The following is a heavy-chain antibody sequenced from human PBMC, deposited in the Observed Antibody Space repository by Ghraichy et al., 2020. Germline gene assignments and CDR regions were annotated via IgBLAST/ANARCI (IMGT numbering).Heavy chain of an antibody. Sequence: GGSLRLSCAASGFTFSSYAMSWVRQAPGKGLEWVSTISGSGGSTYYADSVKGRFTISRDNSKNTLYLQMNSLRAEDTAVYYCANPDGFGELDWFDPWGQGTLVTVSS. CDR2: ISGSGGST. V-gene: IGHV3-23*01. CDR3: ANPDGFGELDWFDP. D-gene: IGHD3-10*01. J-gene: IGHJ5*02. CDR1: GFTFSSYA.